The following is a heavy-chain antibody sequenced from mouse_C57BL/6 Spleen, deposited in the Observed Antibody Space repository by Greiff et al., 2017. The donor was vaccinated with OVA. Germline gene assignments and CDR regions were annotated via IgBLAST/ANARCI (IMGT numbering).Heavy chain of an antibody. Sequence: EVMLVESGGGLVKPGGSLKLSCAASGFTFSDYGMHWVRQAPGKGLEWVAYISSGSSTIYYADTVKGRFTISRDNAKNTLFLQMTSLRSEDTAMYYCAMDYDGGGFDYWGQGTTLTVSS. CDR2: ISSGSSTI. J-gene: IGHJ2*01. CDR3: AMDYDGGGFDY. CDR1: GFTFSDYG. V-gene: IGHV5-17*01. D-gene: IGHD2-4*01.